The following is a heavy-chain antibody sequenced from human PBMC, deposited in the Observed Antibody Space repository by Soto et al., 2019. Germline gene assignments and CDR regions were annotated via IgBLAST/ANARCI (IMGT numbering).Heavy chain of an antibody. CDR1: GGSISSGGYY. D-gene: IGHD3-9*01. CDR3: ARATVELRYFDWQTDYYSGMDV. V-gene: IGHV4-31*03. Sequence: QVQLQESGPGLVKPSQTLSLTCTVSGGSISSGGYYWSWIRQHPGKGLEWIGYIYYSGRTYYNPSLKSRVIISLDTSKIQFSLKLSSVTAAETAVYYCARATVELRYFDWQTDYYSGMDVWGQGTTVTVSS. J-gene: IGHJ6*02. CDR2: IYYSGRT.